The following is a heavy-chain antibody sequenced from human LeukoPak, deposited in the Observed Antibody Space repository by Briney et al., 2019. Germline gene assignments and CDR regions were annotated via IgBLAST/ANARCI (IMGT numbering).Heavy chain of an antibody. J-gene: IGHJ6*02. CDR1: GFTFSSYG. CDR2: ISYDGSNK. D-gene: IGHD6-13*01. CDR3: ARDQQLGPDYYYGMDV. V-gene: IGHV3-30*03. Sequence: PGGSLRLSCAASGFTFSSYGMHWVRQAPGKGLEWVAVISYDGSNKYYADSVKGRFTISRDNSKNTLYLQMNSLRAEDTAVYYCARDQQLGPDYYYGMDVWGQGTTVTVSS.